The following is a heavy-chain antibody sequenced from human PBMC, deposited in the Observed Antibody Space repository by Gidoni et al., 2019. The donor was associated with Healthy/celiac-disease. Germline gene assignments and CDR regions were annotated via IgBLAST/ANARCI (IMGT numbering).Heavy chain of an antibody. Sequence: QVQLVQSGSEVKKPGSSVKVSCKASGGTFSSYAISWVRQAPGQGLEWMGRIIPIRGIANYAQKFQGRVTITADKSTSTAYMELSSLRSEDTAVYYCAREAYNWNDPSCFDYWGQGTLVTVSS. CDR3: AREAYNWNDPSCFDY. J-gene: IGHJ4*02. D-gene: IGHD1-1*01. CDR1: GGTFSSYA. V-gene: IGHV1-69*04. CDR2: IIPIRGIA.